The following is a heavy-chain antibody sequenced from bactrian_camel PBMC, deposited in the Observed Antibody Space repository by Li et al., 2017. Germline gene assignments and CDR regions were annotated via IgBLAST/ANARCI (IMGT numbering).Heavy chain of an antibody. CDR3: VRDWRTVVGVTPGDS. V-gene: IGHV3S1*01. CDR1: GDENRGLC. D-gene: IGHD3*01. CDR2: IYTGGGST. J-gene: IGHJ4*01. Sequence: VQLVESGGGVVQVGGSLSLSCAVSGDENRGLCMGWFRQAPGKGLEWVSSIYTGGGSTYYADSVKGRFTISRDNHKETLYLQMNSLKPEDTAVYYCVRDWRTVVGVTPGDSWGQGTQVTVS.